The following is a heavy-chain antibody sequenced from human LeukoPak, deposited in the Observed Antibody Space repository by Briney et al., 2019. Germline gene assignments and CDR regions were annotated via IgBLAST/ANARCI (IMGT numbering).Heavy chain of an antibody. Sequence: PGASVKVSCKASGYTFTNYAMNWVRQAPGQGLEWMGWIHPNTGNPTYAQGFTGRFVFSLDTSVSTAYLQISSLKAEDTAVYYCAREVRAFDYWGQGTLVTVSS. V-gene: IGHV7-4-1*02. CDR3: AREVRAFDY. CDR1: GYTFTNYA. D-gene: IGHD4-11*01. J-gene: IGHJ4*02. CDR2: IHPNTGNP.